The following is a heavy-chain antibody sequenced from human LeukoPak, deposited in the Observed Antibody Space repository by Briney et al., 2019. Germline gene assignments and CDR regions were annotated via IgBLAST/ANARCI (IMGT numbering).Heavy chain of an antibody. Sequence: PGGSLRLSCTASGFTFSSYGMHWVRQAPGKGLEWVANIKQDGTDKYYVDSVEGRFTIPRDNAKNSLYLQMNSLRVEDTAIYYCARCRTGSYYFDSWGQGTLVTVSS. CDR3: ARCRTGSYYFDS. J-gene: IGHJ4*02. D-gene: IGHD1-1*01. CDR2: IKQDGTDK. CDR1: GFTFSSYG. V-gene: IGHV3-7*01.